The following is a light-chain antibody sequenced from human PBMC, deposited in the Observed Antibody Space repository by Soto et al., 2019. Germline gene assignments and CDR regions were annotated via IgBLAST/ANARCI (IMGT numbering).Light chain of an antibody. V-gene: IGLV2-8*01. Sequence: QSVLTQPPSASGSPGQSVTISCTGTSSDVGAYNYVSWYRHYPGTAPELMIYEVTKRPSGVPVRFSGSKSGNTASLTVSGLQADDEADYYCSSYAGSDNLVFGGGTKVTVL. CDR1: SSDVGAYNY. CDR2: EVT. CDR3: SSYAGSDNLV. J-gene: IGLJ3*02.